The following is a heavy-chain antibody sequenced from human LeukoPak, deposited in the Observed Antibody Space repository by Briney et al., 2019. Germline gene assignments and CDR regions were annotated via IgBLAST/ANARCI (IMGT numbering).Heavy chain of an antibody. D-gene: IGHD3-3*01. CDR2: IYTSGST. J-gene: IGHJ4*02. CDR1: GGSISSGSYY. V-gene: IGHV4-61*02. CDR3: ARAYDFWSGSLGY. Sequence: SQTLSLTCTVSGGSISSGSYYWSWIRQPAGKGLEWIGRIYTSGSTNYNPSLKSRVTMSVDTSKNQFSLKLSSVTAADTAVYYCARAYDFWSGSLGYWGRGTLVTVSS.